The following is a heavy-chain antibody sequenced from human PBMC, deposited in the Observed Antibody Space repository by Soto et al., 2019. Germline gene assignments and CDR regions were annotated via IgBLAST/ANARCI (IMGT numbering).Heavy chain of an antibody. Sequence: GGSLRLSCAASGFTFSSYWMSWVRQAPGKGLEWVANIKQDGSEKYYVDYVKGRFTISRDNAKNSLYLQMNSLRAEDTAVYYCARDPNIVLVPAALRSYYYYYGMDVWGQGTTVTVSS. CDR1: GFTFSSYW. D-gene: IGHD2-2*01. V-gene: IGHV3-7*01. CDR3: ARDPNIVLVPAALRSYYYYYGMDV. CDR2: IKQDGSEK. J-gene: IGHJ6*02.